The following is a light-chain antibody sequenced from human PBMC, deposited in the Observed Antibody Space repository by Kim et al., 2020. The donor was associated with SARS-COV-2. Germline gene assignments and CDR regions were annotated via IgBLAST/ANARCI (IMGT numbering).Light chain of an antibody. J-gene: IGKJ1*01. CDR3: QQYGSSPWT. CDR2: GAS. V-gene: IGKV3-20*01. Sequence: SPGETSTRSCRASQSVRSSYLAWYQQKPGQAPRLLIYGASSRATGIPDRFSGSGSGTDFTLTISRLEPEDFAVYYCQQYGSSPWTFGQGTKVDIK. CDR1: QSVRSSY.